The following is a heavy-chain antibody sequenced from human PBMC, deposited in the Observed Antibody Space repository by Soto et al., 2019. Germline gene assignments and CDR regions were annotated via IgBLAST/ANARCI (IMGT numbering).Heavy chain of an antibody. J-gene: IGHJ4*02. D-gene: IGHD3-9*01. CDR3: ARDPSTGSADY. CDR1: GFTFSSYA. V-gene: IGHV3-23*01. Sequence: GGSLRLSCAASGFTFSSYAMNWVRQAPGKGLEWVSTISASGGSTYYTDSVKGRFTISRDNSKNTLSLQMNSLRAEDTAIYYCARDPSTGSADYWGQGTLVTVSS. CDR2: ISASGGST.